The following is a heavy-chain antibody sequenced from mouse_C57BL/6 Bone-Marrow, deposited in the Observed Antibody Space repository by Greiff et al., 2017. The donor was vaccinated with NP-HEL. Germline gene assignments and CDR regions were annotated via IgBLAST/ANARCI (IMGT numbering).Heavy chain of an antibody. V-gene: IGHV7-3*01. CDR3: ARALRRRGYYAMDY. CDR2: IRNKANGYTT. Sequence: VQLKESGGGLVQPGGSLSLSCAASGFTFTDYYMSWVRQPPGKALEWLGFIRNKANGYTTEYSASVKGRLTISRDNSQSILYLQMKARRAEDSATYYCARALRRRGYYAMDYWGQGTSVTVSS. D-gene: IGHD2-12*01. CDR1: GFTFTDYY. J-gene: IGHJ4*01.